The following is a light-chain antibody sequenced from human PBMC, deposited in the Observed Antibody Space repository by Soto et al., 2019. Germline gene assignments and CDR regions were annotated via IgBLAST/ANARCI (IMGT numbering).Light chain of an antibody. CDR3: QKYNSYSWT. Sequence: IVMTQSPATLSVSAGERASLSCRASQSVSSNLAWYQQKPGQAPRLLIYGASTRATGIPARFSGSGSGTEFTLTISSLQPDDFATYYCQKYNSYSWTCGQGTTVDIK. V-gene: IGKV3-15*01. J-gene: IGKJ1*01. CDR1: QSVSSN. CDR2: GAS.